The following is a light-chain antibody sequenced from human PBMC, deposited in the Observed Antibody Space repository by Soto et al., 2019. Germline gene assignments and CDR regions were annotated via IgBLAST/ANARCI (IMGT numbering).Light chain of an antibody. CDR3: QQYYSSPLS. CDR2: WAS. J-gene: IGKJ4*01. V-gene: IGKV4-1*01. CDR1: QRVLYTSNSKNY. Sequence: DLVMTPSPDSLAFSLGERATINCKSSQRVLYTSNSKNYVAWYQQKPGQPPKLLTYWASIRESGVPERFAGSGSGTDFTLTISGLQAEDVAVYYCQQYYSSPLSFGGGTKVDI.